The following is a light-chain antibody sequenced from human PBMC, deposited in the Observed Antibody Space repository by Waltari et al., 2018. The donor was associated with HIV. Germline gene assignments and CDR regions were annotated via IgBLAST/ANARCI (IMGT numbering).Light chain of an antibody. V-gene: IGKV2-24*01. CDR2: RVS. J-gene: IGKJ1*01. Sequence: DIVLTQTPLSAAFIVGQSASITCRSSQSLVHENGNTYLSWFYQKPGEPPRLLIYRVSLRLPGVPDRFSGGGAGIQFTLKITSVEADDVGMYYCMQVRSYPRTFGQGTKVEI. CDR1: QSLVHENGNTY. CDR3: MQVRSYPRT.